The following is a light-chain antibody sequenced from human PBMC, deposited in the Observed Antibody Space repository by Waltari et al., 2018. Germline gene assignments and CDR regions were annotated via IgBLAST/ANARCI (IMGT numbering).Light chain of an antibody. CDR1: QSVSTIF. V-gene: IGKV3-20*01. CDR3: QQYDRSVS. CDR2: GAS. Sequence: EIVLTQSPGTLSLSPGERATLSCRASQSVSTIFLAWYQQKPGQAPRPLIYGASNRVTGIPDRFSGSGSGTDFTLTISRLEPEDSAVYYCQQYDRSVSFGGGTKVEIQ. J-gene: IGKJ4*01.